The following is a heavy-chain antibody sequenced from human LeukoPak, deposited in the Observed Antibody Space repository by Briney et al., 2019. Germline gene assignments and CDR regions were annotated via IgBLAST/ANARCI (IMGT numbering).Heavy chain of an antibody. Sequence: GGSLRLSCSASGFTLSSYDMHWVRQAPGKGLEYVSSIIGNGGGTFYADSVKGRFTISRDNAKNTVYLQMSSLRPEDTSVYHCVRDAPLLTPLWGQGTLVTVSS. J-gene: IGHJ4*02. CDR3: VRDAPLLTPL. V-gene: IGHV3-64D*06. D-gene: IGHD2-15*01. CDR1: GFTLSSYD. CDR2: IIGNGGGT.